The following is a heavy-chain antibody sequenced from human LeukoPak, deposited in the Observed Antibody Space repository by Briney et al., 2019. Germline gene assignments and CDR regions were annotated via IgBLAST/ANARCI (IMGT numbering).Heavy chain of an antibody. CDR3: ARDRIAAAGTHYYYGMDV. CDR1: GYTFTSYD. Sequence: GASVKVSCKASGYTFTSYDINWVRQATGQGLEWMGWMNPNSGNTGYAQKFQGRVTMTRNTSISTAYMELSSLRSEDTAVYYCARDRIAAAGTHYYYGMDVWGQGTTATVSS. J-gene: IGHJ6*02. D-gene: IGHD6-13*01. CDR2: MNPNSGNT. V-gene: IGHV1-8*01.